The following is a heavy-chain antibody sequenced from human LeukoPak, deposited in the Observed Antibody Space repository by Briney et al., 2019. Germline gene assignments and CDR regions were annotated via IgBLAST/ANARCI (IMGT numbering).Heavy chain of an antibody. CDR2: ISRSGSTR. Sequence: AGGSLRLSCAASGFTFSDYYMSWIRQAPGKGLEWVSHISRSGSTRYYADSLKGRFTISRDNAKNSLYLQMNSLRAEDTAVYYCARTAYYYDSSGYDDAFDIWGQGTMVTVSS. D-gene: IGHD3-22*01. CDR1: GFTFSDYY. J-gene: IGHJ3*02. V-gene: IGHV3-11*01. CDR3: ARTAYYYDSSGYDDAFDI.